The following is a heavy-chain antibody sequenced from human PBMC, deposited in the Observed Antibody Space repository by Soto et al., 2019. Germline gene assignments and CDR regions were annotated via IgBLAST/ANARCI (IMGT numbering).Heavy chain of an antibody. CDR1: VAPSAVVITT. V-gene: IGHV4-39*02. D-gene: IGHD4-4*01. CDR2: VSYSGST. CDR3: ARLLTTYNPYFDY. Sequence: SEPCPSPALSLVAPSAVVITTGAGSASPQGGGLEWIGHVSYSGSTYYSPSLKSRVAISVDSSKEHFSLKLSSVTAADTAVYFCARLLTTYNPYFDYWGQGAPVTVSS. J-gene: IGHJ4*02.